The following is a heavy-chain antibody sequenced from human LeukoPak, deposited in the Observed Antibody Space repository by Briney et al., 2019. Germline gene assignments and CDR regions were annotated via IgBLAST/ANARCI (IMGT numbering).Heavy chain of an antibody. V-gene: IGHV3-53*04. CDR3: ARAYCGGDCYLGY. J-gene: IGHJ4*02. D-gene: IGHD2-21*02. CDR2: IHSGGST. Sequence: GGSLRLSCAASGFTVSSNYMSWVRQAPGKGLEWVSVIHSGGSTYYADSVKGRFTISRHNSKNTLYLQMNSLRAEDTAVYYCARAYCGGDCYLGYWGQGTLVTVSS. CDR1: GFTVSSNY.